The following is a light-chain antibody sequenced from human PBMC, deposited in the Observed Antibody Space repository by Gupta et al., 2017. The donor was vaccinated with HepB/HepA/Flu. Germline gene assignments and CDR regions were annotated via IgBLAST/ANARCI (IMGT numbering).Light chain of an antibody. J-gene: IGKJ1*01. CDR2: GAS. CDR3: QQDNNWWT. V-gene: IGKV3-15*01. CDR1: ESVSSN. Sequence: EIVLMQSPATLSVSPGDRATLSCRASESVSSNLAWYRQKPGQAPRLLIYGASTRAAGVPDRFSASGSGTEFTLIIKSLQSEDFAVYYCQQDNNWWTFGQGTKVEI.